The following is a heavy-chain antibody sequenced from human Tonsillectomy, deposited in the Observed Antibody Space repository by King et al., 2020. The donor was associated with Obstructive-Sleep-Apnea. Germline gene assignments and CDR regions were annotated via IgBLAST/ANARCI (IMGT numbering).Heavy chain of an antibody. Sequence: VQLVESGGVGVQPGGSLRLSCAASGFTFDDYTMHWVRQAPGKGLEWVSRISWDGGSTYYADSVKGRFTISRDNSKNSLYRQMNSLRTEDTALYYCANDMVGYYESSGYYGFDYWGQGTLVTVSP. V-gene: IGHV3-43*01. CDR3: ANDMVGYYESSGYYGFDY. CDR2: ISWDGGST. J-gene: IGHJ4*02. D-gene: IGHD3-22*01. CDR1: GFTFDDYT.